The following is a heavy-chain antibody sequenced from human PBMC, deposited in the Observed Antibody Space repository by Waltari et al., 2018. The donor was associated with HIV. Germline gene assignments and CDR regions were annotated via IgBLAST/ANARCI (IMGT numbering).Heavy chain of an antibody. Sequence: VQLVQSGAEMKKPGSSVRVCCKCSRDVFTNFSFNWLRPAPGQRPEWMADITPVFGTTDYARKFRGRVTLSADKSASTIYMDLRSLSSGDTAVYYCVASPERPGFEAPLFFFDYWGQGTLITVSS. V-gene: IGHV1-69*13. CDR1: RDVFTNFS. CDR3: VASPERPGFEAPLFFFDY. CDR2: ITPVFGTT. D-gene: IGHD5-12*01. J-gene: IGHJ4*02.